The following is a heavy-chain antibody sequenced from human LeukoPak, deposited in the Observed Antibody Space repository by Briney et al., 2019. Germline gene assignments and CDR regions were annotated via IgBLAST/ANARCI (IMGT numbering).Heavy chain of an antibody. CDR2: IYPSDSDT. J-gene: IGHJ4*02. CDR1: AYTFTNYW. CDR3: ARQVVLTGAPDC. Sequence: GESLKISCKASAYTFTNYWIGWVRQMPGKGLEWTGIIYPSDSDTRYSPSFQGQVTISAEKSIRTAYLQWSSLKASDNAMYYCARQVVLTGAPDCWGQGTLVTVSS. V-gene: IGHV5-51*01. D-gene: IGHD3-9*01.